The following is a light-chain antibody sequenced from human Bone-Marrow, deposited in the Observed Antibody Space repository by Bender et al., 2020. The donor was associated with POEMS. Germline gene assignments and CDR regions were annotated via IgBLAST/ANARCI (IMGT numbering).Light chain of an antibody. CDR1: SSNTGSSYD. Sequence: QSVLTQPPSVSGAPGQRVTISCTGSSSNTGSSYDINWYQHLPGTAPKLLIYGNTNRPSGVADRFSGSKSGSSASLAIEGLQPEDEADYYCQSYDSSLSSWVFGGGTKLTVL. V-gene: IGLV1-40*01. CDR2: GNT. CDR3: QSYDSSLSSWV. J-gene: IGLJ3*02.